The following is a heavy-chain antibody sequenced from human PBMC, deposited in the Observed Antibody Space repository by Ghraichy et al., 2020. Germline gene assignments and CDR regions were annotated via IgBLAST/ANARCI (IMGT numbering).Heavy chain of an antibody. CDR1: GGTFSSYA. J-gene: IGHJ3*02. V-gene: IGHV1-69*13. Sequence: SVKVSCKASGGTFSSYAISWVRQAPGQGLEWMGGIIPIFGTANYAQKFQGRVTITADESTSTAYMELSSLRSEDTAVYYCARDRRGGGYNRRDAFDIWGQGTMVTVSS. CDR3: ARDRRGGGYNRRDAFDI. D-gene: IGHD5-24*01. CDR2: IIPIFGTA.